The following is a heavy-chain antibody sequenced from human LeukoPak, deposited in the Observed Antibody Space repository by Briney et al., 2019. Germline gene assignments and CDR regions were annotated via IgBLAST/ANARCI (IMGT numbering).Heavy chain of an antibody. J-gene: IGHJ4*02. V-gene: IGHV4-59*08. Sequence: SETLSLTCTMSGGSFSSDYWNWIRQPPGKGLEWIGYIYYSGSTHYNPSLKSRVTISVDTSKNQFSLKLSSVTAADTAVYYCARGSPYYDSSGYPDYWGQGTLVTVSS. CDR3: ARGSPYYDSSGYPDY. CDR1: GGSFSSDY. CDR2: IYYSGST. D-gene: IGHD3-22*01.